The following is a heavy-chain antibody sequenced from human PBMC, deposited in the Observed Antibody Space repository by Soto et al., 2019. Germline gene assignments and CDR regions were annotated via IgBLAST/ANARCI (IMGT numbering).Heavy chain of an antibody. Sequence: SQTLSLTCDISGDSVSSNSAAWNWSRQSPSRGLEWLGRTYYRSKWYNDYAVSVKSRITINPDTSKNQFSLQLNSVTPEDTAVYYCSTEYCSTTSSHYSPIDPWGQGNL. CDR2: TYYRSKWYN. D-gene: IGHD2-2*01. CDR1: GDSVSSNSAA. CDR3: STEYCSTTSSHYSPIDP. V-gene: IGHV6-1*01. J-gene: IGHJ5*02.